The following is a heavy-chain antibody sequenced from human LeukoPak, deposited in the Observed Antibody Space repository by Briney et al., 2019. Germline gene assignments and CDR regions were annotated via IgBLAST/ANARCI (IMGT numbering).Heavy chain of an antibody. CDR2: IYYSGST. Sequence: SETLSLTCTVSGFSISSYYWSWIRQPPGKGLEWIGYIYYSGSTNYNPSLKSRVTISVDTSKNQFSLKLSSVTAADTAVYYCASITVDTGMVYFDYWGQGTLVTVSS. V-gene: IGHV4-59*08. D-gene: IGHD5-18*01. J-gene: IGHJ4*02. CDR1: GFSISSYY. CDR3: ASITVDTGMVYFDY.